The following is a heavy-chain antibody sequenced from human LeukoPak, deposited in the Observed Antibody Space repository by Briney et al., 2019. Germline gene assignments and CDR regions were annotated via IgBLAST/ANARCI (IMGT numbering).Heavy chain of an antibody. CDR3: VKDIGYCSSTSCSFDY. Sequence: GRSLRLSCAASGFNFDDYAMHWVRQAPGKGLEWVSGISWNSGNIGYADSVKGRFTISRGNAKNSLYLQMNSLRAEDTALYYCVKDIGYCSSTSCSFDYWGQGTLVTVSS. CDR1: GFNFDDYA. CDR2: ISWNSGNI. V-gene: IGHV3-9*01. D-gene: IGHD2-2*01. J-gene: IGHJ4*02.